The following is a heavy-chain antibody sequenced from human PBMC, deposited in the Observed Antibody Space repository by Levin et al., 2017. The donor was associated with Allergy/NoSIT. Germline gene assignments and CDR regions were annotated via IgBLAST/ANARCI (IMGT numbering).Heavy chain of an antibody. J-gene: IGHJ3*02. CDR3: ANRSPLINSRAFDI. D-gene: IGHD4-23*01. V-gene: IGHV2-5*02. Sequence: SGPTLVKPTQTLTLTCTFSGFSLSTSGVSVGWIRQPPGKALEWLALIFWDDDKRYSPSLKTRPTITKATSKHPVFLTMTNMDREDTAAYYWANRSPLINSRAFDIWGQGTVVTVSS. CDR2: IFWDDDK. CDR1: GFSLSTSGVS.